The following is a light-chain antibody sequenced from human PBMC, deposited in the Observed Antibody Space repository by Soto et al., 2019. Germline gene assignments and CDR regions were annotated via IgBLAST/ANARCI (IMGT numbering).Light chain of an antibody. CDR2: GAS. J-gene: IGKJ2*01. CDR3: QQRSALPVT. V-gene: IGKV3-11*01. CDR1: QTISTG. Sequence: EIVLTQSPGTLSLSPGERATLSCRASQTISTGLAWYQQKPVQSPRLVIWGASDSATGIPARFSGSGSATDITRTISSLAPEDFAVYYCQQRSALPVTVGQGTKLEIK.